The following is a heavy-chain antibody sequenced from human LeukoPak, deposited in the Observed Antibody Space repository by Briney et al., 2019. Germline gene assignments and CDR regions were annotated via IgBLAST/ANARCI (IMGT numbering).Heavy chain of an antibody. V-gene: IGHV3-48*03. CDR2: ISGSGDTM. J-gene: IGHJ4*02. D-gene: IGHD6-19*01. CDR1: GFTFSSHE. CDR3: ARGAVAGTPPVDY. Sequence: GGSLRLSCAASGFTFSSHEMNGVRQAPGEGLEWLSYISGSGDTMYYADSVRGRFTISRDNAKNSLYLQMNSLRTEGSALYSCARGAVAGTPPVDYWGPGTLVTVSS.